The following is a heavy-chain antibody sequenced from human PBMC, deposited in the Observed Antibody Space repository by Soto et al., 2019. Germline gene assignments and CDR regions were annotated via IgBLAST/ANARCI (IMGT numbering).Heavy chain of an antibody. D-gene: IGHD2-21*01. J-gene: IGHJ4*02. Sequence: EVQLEESGGGLVKPGGSLRLSCAASGFTFSNVWMSWVRQAPGKGLEWVGRIKSKTDDEERDYAPPVKGRFTLSRDDSKNTLYLQMNSLKSEDTAVYYCTTPGRERSMVNYFDSWGQGTLVTVSS. CDR3: TTPGRERSMVNYFDS. CDR1: GFTFSNVW. V-gene: IGHV3-15*01. CDR2: IKSKTDDEER.